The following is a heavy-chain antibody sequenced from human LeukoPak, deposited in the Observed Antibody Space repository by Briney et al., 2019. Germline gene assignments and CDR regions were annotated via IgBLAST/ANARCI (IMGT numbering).Heavy chain of an antibody. Sequence: SETLSLTCTVSGGSISSYYWSWIRQPPGKGLEWIGYIYYSGSTNYNPSLKSRVTISVDTSKNQFSLKLSSVTAADTAVYYCARSRADILTGFSAFDIWGQGTMVTVSS. CDR1: GGSISSYY. V-gene: IGHV4-59*08. CDR3: ARSRADILTGFSAFDI. J-gene: IGHJ3*02. D-gene: IGHD3-9*01. CDR2: IYYSGST.